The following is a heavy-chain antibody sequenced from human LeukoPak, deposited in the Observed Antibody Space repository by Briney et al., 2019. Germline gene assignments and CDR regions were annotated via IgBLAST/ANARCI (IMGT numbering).Heavy chain of an antibody. D-gene: IGHD4-17*01. CDR3: ARENDYGDRNPHVLVY. CDR1: RGTFTNYA. CDR2: IIPILGIA. V-gene: IGHV1-69*04. Sequence: SVNVSCKASRGTFTNYAYSWVRQAPGQGLEWMGRIIPILGIANYAQKFQGRVTITADKSTSTAYMEPSSLRSEDTAVYYCARENDYGDRNPHVLVYWGQGTLVTVSS. J-gene: IGHJ4*02.